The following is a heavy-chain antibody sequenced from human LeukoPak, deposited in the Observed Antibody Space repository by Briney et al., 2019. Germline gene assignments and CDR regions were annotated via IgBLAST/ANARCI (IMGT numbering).Heavy chain of an antibody. CDR3: ARIGSGWTAPYYMDV. J-gene: IGHJ6*03. CDR2: MNPNTGDT. V-gene: IGHV1-8*01. Sequence: ASVKVSCKASGYTFTSYDINWVRQATGQGLEWMGWMNPNTGDTDYAQKFQGRVTMTRNTSISTAYMELSSLRSDDTAVYYCARIGSGWTAPYYMDVWGKGTTVTISS. CDR1: GYTFTSYD. D-gene: IGHD6-19*01.